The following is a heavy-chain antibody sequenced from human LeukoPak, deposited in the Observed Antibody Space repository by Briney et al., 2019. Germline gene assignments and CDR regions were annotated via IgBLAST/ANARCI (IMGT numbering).Heavy chain of an antibody. J-gene: IGHJ3*02. CDR1: GFTVSSNY. CDR3: ARDLRGDAFDI. CDR2: IYSGGSI. V-gene: IGHV3-53*01. Sequence: GGSLRLSCAASGFTVSSNYMSWVRQAPGKGLEWVSVIYSGGSIYYADSVKGRFAISRDNSKNTLYLQMNSLRAEDTAVYYCARDLRGDAFDIWGQGTMVTVSS.